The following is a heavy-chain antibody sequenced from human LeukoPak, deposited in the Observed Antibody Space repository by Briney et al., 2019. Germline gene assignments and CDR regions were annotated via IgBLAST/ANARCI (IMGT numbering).Heavy chain of an antibody. D-gene: IGHD3-10*01. CDR2: IYYSGST. V-gene: IGHV4-39*01. J-gene: IGHJ4*02. Sequence: SETVSLTCIVSGGSISSSSYYWGWIRQPPGKGLEWIGSIYYSGSTYYNPSLKSRVTISVDTSKNQFSLKLSSVTAADTAVYYCARLRGLLNFDYWGQGTLVTVSS. CDR3: ARLRGLLNFDY. CDR1: GGSISSSSYY.